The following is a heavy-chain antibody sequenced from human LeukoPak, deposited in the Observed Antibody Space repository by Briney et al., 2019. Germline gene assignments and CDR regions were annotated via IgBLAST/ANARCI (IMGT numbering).Heavy chain of an antibody. CDR2: ISSSSSYI. CDR1: GFTFSSYS. CDR3: ARGSGSGTYYPRFDY. D-gene: IGHD3-10*01. V-gene: IGHV3-21*01. J-gene: IGHJ4*02. Sequence: GGSLRLSCAASGFTFSSYSVNWVRQAPGKGLEWVSSISSSSSYIYYADSVKGRFTISRDDAKNSLYLQMNSLRAEDTAVYYCARGSGSGTYYPRFDYWGQGSLATVSS.